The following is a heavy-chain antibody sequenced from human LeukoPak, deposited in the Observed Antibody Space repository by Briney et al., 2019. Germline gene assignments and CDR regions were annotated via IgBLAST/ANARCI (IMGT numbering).Heavy chain of an antibody. D-gene: IGHD3-10*01. CDR3: ATAPMGSGRLPFFDY. J-gene: IGHJ4*02. Sequence: GGSLRLSCAASGFTFSSYGMHWVRQAPGKGLEWVAFIRYDGSNKYYADSVKGRFTVSRDNAQNSLFLQMSSLRVDDTAVYYCATAPMGSGRLPFFDYWGQGTLVTVSS. CDR2: IRYDGSNK. V-gene: IGHV3-30*02. CDR1: GFTFSSYG.